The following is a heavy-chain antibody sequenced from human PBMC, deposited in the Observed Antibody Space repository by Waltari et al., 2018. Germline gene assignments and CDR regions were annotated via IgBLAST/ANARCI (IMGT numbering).Heavy chain of an antibody. V-gene: IGHV4-34*01. J-gene: IGHJ3*02. CDR1: GGSFRGYY. D-gene: IGHD1-7*01. CDR3: ASRQLRLRVGAFDI. Sequence: QVQLQQWGAGLLKPSETLSLTCAVYGGSFRGYYWSWIRQPPGKGLEWIGEINHSGSTNYNPSLKSRVTISVDTSKNQFSLKLSSVTAADTAVYYCASRQLRLRVGAFDIWGQGTMVTVSS. CDR2: INHSGST.